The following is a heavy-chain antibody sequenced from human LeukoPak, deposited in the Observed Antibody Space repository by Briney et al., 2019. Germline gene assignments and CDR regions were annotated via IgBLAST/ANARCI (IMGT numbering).Heavy chain of an antibody. V-gene: IGHV1-2*02. J-gene: IGHJ4*02. CDR1: GYTFTDYY. CDR2: INPTSGGT. CDR3: ARGHSGDGYHFDY. Sequence: GASVKVSCKASGYTFTDYYVNWVRQAPGQGLEWVGWINPTSGGTSYAQKFQGRVTLTRDTSINTAYMDLSSLRYDDTAFYYCARGHSGDGYHFDYWGQGTLVAVSS. D-gene: IGHD2-21*01.